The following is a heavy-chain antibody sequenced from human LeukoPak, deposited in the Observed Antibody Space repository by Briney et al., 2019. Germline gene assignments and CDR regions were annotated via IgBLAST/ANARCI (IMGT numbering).Heavy chain of an antibody. D-gene: IGHD2-2*01. CDR3: ATDRREEPANFDRNRFAC. J-gene: IGHJ4*02. V-gene: IGHV3-7*05. Sequence: GGSLRLSCAASEFTFSAYNMNWVRQAPGRGLEWVANIRDDGSEKNYVDSVKGRFTISRENAKNSLYLQMDNLRAEDTAVYYCATDRREEPANFDRNRFACWGQGTLVTVSS. CDR2: IRDDGSEK. CDR1: EFTFSAYN.